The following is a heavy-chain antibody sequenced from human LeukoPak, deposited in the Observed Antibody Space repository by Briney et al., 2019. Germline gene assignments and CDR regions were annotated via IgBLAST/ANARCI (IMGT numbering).Heavy chain of an antibody. D-gene: IGHD4-17*01. CDR1: GFTFSSYV. Sequence: GGSLRLSCAPSGFTFSSYVMSWVRQPPGKGLEWVSGITGSGGSTFYADSVRGRFTISRDNSKKTLFLQMKSLRGDDTAVYYCAKGGDHGDSERWLDPWGQGTLVTVSS. V-gene: IGHV3-23*01. CDR2: ITGSGGST. CDR3: AKGGDHGDSERWLDP. J-gene: IGHJ5*02.